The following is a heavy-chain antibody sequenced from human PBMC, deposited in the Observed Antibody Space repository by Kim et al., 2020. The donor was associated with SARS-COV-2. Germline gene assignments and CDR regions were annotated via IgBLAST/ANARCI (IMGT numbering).Heavy chain of an antibody. V-gene: IGHV4-31*03. CDR2: IYYGGNT. D-gene: IGHD3-10*01. CDR1: GDSIRSGGYY. J-gene: IGHJ1*01. CDR3: ATETLYFGELFFRH. Sequence: SETLSLTCTVSGDSIRSGGYYLTWIRQHPGKGLEWIGYIYYGGNTYYNPSLKSRLAISIDTSKNQFSLKLRSVTAADTAVYYCATETLYFGELFFRHWGQGTLVTVSS.